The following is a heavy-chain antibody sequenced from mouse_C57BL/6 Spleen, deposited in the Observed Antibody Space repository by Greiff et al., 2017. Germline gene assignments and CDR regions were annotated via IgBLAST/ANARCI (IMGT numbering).Heavy chain of an antibody. J-gene: IGHJ1*03. CDR1: GYTFTDYY. D-gene: IGHD2-2*01. CDR3: ARNHNYGYFDV. V-gene: IGHV1-26*01. CDR2: INPNNGGT. Sequence: EVQLQQSGPELVKPGASVKISCKASGYTFTDYYMNWVKQSHGKSLEWIGDINPNNGGTSYNQKFKGKATLTVDKSSSTAYMELRSLTSEDSAVYYCARNHNYGYFDVWGTETTVTVSS.